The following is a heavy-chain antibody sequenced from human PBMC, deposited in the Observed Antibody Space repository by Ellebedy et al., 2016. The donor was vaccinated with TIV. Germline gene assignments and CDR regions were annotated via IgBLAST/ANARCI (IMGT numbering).Heavy chain of an antibody. Sequence: SETLSLTXAVYGGSFSGYYWSWIRQPPGKGLEWIGEINHSGSTNYNPSLKSRVTISVDTSKNQFSLKLSSVTAADTAVYYCARDPGYSSSWYPYYYYGMDVWGQGTTVTVSS. CDR3: ARDPGYSSSWYPYYYYGMDV. CDR1: GGSFSGYY. J-gene: IGHJ6*02. V-gene: IGHV4-34*01. D-gene: IGHD6-13*01. CDR2: INHSGST.